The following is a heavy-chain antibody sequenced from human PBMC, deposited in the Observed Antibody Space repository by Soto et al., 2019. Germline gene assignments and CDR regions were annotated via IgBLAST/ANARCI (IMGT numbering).Heavy chain of an antibody. CDR2: ISYSGSA. J-gene: IGHJ4*02. D-gene: IGHD3-10*01. Sequence: QVQLQESGPGLVKPSQTLSLTCTVSGGSISSGDYFWSWIRQPPGKGMEWIGYISYSGSAYYNPSLKARITISIDASKNQFSLVLTSVTAADTAVYYCARKALGSTRFDYWGQGTLVTVSS. V-gene: IGHV4-30-4*01. CDR3: ARKALGSTRFDY. CDR1: GGSISSGDYF.